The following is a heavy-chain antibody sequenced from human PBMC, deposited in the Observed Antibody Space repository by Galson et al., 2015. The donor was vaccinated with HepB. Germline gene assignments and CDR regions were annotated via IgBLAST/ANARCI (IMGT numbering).Heavy chain of an antibody. V-gene: IGHV3-30*04. Sequence: SLRLSCAASGFTFSSYAMHWVRQAPGKGLEWVAVISYDGSNKYYADSVKGRFTISRDNSKNTLYLQMNSLRAEDTAVYYCARVGGLVSPTDLYYFDYWGQGTLDTVSS. J-gene: IGHJ4*02. CDR1: GFTFSSYA. CDR2: ISYDGSNK. CDR3: ARVGGLVSPTDLYYFDY. D-gene: IGHD3-10*01.